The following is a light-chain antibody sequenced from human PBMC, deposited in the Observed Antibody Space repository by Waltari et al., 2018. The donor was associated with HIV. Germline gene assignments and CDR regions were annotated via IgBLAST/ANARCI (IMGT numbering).Light chain of an antibody. CDR2: DIS. CDR3: HQYGSSPPFT. CDR1: QSFTNKY. Sequence: VVLTQSPATLSLSPGDTATLSCGASQSFTNKYLAWFQQKPGLAPRLLIYDISSRATDIPDRFSGSGSGTDFTLTISRLEPEDFAVYYCHQYGSSPPFTFGGGTKVESK. V-gene: IGKV3D-20*01. J-gene: IGKJ4*01.